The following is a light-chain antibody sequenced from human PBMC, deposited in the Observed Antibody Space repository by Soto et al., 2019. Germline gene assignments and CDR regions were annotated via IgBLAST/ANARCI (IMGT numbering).Light chain of an antibody. CDR1: QSVRSNY. Sequence: EIVLTQSPGTLSLSPGERATLSCRASQSVRSNYLAWYQQKPGQAPRRLIYGASSRATGIPDRFSGSGSGTDFTLTISRLEPEDFAVYYCQQYGSSPTFGEGTRLESK. V-gene: IGKV3-20*01. J-gene: IGKJ5*01. CDR3: QQYGSSPT. CDR2: GAS.